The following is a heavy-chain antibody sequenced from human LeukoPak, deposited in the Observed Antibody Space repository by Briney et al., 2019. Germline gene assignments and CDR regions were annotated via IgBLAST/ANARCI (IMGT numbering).Heavy chain of an antibody. D-gene: IGHD2-2*01. CDR1: GGSISSNSYY. J-gene: IGHJ4*02. CDR2: IYYSGST. Sequence: SETLSLTCTVSGGSISSNSYYWDWIRQPPGKGLEWIGSIYYSGSTYYNPSLKSRVTISVDTSKNQFSLKLSSVTAADTAVYYCARERVEYQLLSKRGVYYFDYWGQGTLVTVSS. V-gene: IGHV4-39*02. CDR3: ARERVEYQLLSKRGVYYFDY.